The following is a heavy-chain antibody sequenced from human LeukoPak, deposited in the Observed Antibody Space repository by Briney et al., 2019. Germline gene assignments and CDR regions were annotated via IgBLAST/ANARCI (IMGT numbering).Heavy chain of an antibody. J-gene: IGHJ4*02. Sequence: ASVKVSCKASGYTFTGYYIHWVRQAPGQGLEWMGWINPNSGGTNYAQKFQGRVTMTRDTSISTAYMELSRLRSDDTAVYYCARGGDLKYCSGGSCYSVDYWGQGTLVTVSS. CDR1: GYTFTGYY. CDR2: INPNSGGT. CDR3: ARGGDLKYCSGGSCYSVDY. V-gene: IGHV1-2*02. D-gene: IGHD2-15*01.